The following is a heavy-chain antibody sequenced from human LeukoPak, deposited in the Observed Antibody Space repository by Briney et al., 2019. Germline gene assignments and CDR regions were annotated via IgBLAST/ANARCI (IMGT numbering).Heavy chain of an antibody. D-gene: IGHD1-26*01. Sequence: SETLSLTCAVYGGSFSGYYWSWIRQPPGKGLEWIGEINHSGSTNYNPSLKSRVTISVDTSKNQFSLKLSSMTAADTAVYYCAGDQGGSAHRHAFDIWGQGTLVTVSS. CDR3: AGDQGGSAHRHAFDI. CDR1: GGSFSGYY. J-gene: IGHJ3*02. CDR2: INHSGST. V-gene: IGHV4-34*01.